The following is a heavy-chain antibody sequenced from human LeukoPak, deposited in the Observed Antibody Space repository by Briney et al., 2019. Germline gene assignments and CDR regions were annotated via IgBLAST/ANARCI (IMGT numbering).Heavy chain of an antibody. Sequence: SQTLSLTCAISGDSVSSNSAAWNWIRQSPSRGLEWLGRTYYRSKWYNDYAVSVKSRITINPDTSKNQFSLQLSSVTPEDTAVYYCTRVTISVAGTFGWFDPWGQGILVTVSS. J-gene: IGHJ5*02. CDR2: TYYRSKWYN. CDR3: TRVTISVAGTFGWFDP. V-gene: IGHV6-1*01. D-gene: IGHD6-19*01. CDR1: GDSVSSNSAA.